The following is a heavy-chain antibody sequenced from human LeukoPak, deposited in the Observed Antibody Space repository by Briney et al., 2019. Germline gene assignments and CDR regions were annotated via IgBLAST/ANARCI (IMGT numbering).Heavy chain of an antibody. CDR1: GFTFSSYA. CDR3: AKRVFYDSCGKIYNNYGMDV. D-gene: IGHD3-22*01. CDR2: ISGSGDRT. V-gene: IGHV3-23*01. J-gene: IGHJ6*02. Sequence: GGSLRLSCAASGFTFSSYAMNWVRQAPGKGLEWVSGISGSGDRTYYADSVKGRCTVSRDNSKNTLYLQMNSLRVEDTAVYYCAKRVFYDSCGKIYNNYGMDVWGQGTTVTVSS.